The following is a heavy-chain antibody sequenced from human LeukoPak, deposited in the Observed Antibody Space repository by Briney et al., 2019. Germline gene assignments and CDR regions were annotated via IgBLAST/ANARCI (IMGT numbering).Heavy chain of an antibody. V-gene: IGHV5-51*01. J-gene: IGHJ4*02. CDR1: GYSFANYW. Sequence: GESLKTSCKGSGYSFANYWIGWVRQTPGKGLEYMALIYPGDSDTRYNPSFQGQVTISADKSISTAYLQWSSLKALDTAMYYCVRLASGRALIYFEFWGQGTLVTVSS. D-gene: IGHD3-10*01. CDR3: VRLASGRALIYFEF. CDR2: IYPGDSDT.